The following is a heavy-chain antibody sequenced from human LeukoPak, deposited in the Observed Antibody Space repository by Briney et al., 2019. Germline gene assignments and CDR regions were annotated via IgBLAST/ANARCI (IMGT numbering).Heavy chain of an antibody. D-gene: IGHD6-19*01. J-gene: IGHJ6*03. Sequence: GASVKVSCKASGYTFTSYGISWVRQAPGQGLEWMGWMNPNSGNTGYAQKFQGRVTITRNTSISTAYMELSSLRSEDTAVYYCARGSSGWYSYYYYYMDVWGKGTTVTVSS. V-gene: IGHV1-8*03. CDR1: GYTFTSYG. CDR3: ARGSSGWYSYYYYYMDV. CDR2: MNPNSGNT.